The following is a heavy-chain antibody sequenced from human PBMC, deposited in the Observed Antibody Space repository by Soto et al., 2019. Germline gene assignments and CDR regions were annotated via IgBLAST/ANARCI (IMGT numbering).Heavy chain of an antibody. CDR3: AKDLKAWTPEAFDY. J-gene: IGHJ4*02. CDR1: GFTFSRYA. Sequence: PGGALRLSCAASGFTFSRYAMNLVRQAPGQGLEWVSAISGSGGSTHYADSVKGRFTISRDNSKNTLYLQLNSLRAEDTALYYCAKDLKAWTPEAFDYWGQGTLVTVSS. D-gene: IGHD5-12*01. CDR2: ISGSGGST. V-gene: IGHV3-23*01.